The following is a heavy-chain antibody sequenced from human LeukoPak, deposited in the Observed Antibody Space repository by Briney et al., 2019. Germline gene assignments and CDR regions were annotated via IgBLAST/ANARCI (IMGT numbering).Heavy chain of an antibody. D-gene: IGHD6-13*01. CDR1: GYTFTSYD. Sequence: ASVKVSCKASGYTFTSYDINWVRQATGQGLEWMGWMNPNSGNTGYAQKFRGRVTMTRDTSISTAYMELSRLRSDDTAVYYCASSSWLYYFDYWGQGTLVTVSS. CDR2: MNPNSGNT. V-gene: IGHV1-8*01. CDR3: ASSSWLYYFDY. J-gene: IGHJ4*02.